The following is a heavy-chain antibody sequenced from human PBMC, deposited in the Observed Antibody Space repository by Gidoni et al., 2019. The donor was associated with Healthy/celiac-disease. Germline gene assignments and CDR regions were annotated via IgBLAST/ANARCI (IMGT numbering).Heavy chain of an antibody. Sequence: QVQLVHSGAEVKKPGASVKVSCKVSGYTLTELSMHWVRQAPGKGLEWMGGFDPEDGETIYAQKFQGRVTMTEDTSTDTAYMELSSLRSEDTAVDYGATIANYYGEGVFDYWGQGTLVTVSS. J-gene: IGHJ4*02. CDR2: FDPEDGET. CDR1: GYTLTELS. V-gene: IGHV1-24*01. D-gene: IGHD3-10*01. CDR3: ATIANYYGEGVFDY.